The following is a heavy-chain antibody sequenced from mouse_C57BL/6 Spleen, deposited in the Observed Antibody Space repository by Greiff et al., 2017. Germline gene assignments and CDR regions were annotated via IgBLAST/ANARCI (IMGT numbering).Heavy chain of an antibody. Sequence: EVQLVESGGGLVKPGGSLKLSCAASGFTFSDSGMHWVRQAPEKGLEWVAYISSGSSTIYYADTVKGRFTISRDNAKNTLFLQMTSLRSEDTAMYYCARNYDYDVGYAMDYWGQGTSVTVSS. CDR2: ISSGSSTI. V-gene: IGHV5-17*01. CDR3: ARNYDYDVGYAMDY. D-gene: IGHD2-4*01. CDR1: GFTFSDSG. J-gene: IGHJ4*01.